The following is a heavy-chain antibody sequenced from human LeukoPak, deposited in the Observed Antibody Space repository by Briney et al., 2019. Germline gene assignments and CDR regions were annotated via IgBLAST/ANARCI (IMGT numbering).Heavy chain of an antibody. Sequence: PSETLSLTCAVYGGSFSGYYWSWIRQPPGKGLEWIGSIYHSGSTYYNPSLKSRVTISVDTSKNQFSLKLSSVTAADTAVYYCARLDYYDSSGYPPHFDYWGQGTLVTVSS. CDR3: ARLDYYDSSGYPPHFDY. CDR2: IYHSGST. J-gene: IGHJ4*02. D-gene: IGHD3-22*01. CDR1: GGSFSGYY. V-gene: IGHV4-34*01.